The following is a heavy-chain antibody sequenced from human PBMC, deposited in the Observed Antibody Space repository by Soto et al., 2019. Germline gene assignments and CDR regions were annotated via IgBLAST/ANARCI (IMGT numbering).Heavy chain of an antibody. J-gene: IGHJ4*02. CDR3: ARGSDLVVVPAPPRAFDY. D-gene: IGHD2-2*01. CDR1: GFTFSSYG. V-gene: IGHV3-33*01. Sequence: QVQLVESGGGVVQPGRSLRLSCAASGFTFSSYGMHWVRQAPGKGPEWVAVIWYDGSNKYYADSVKGRLTISRDNSKNTLYLQMHSLRAEDTAVYYCARGSDLVVVPAPPRAFDYWGQGTLVTVSS. CDR2: IWYDGSNK.